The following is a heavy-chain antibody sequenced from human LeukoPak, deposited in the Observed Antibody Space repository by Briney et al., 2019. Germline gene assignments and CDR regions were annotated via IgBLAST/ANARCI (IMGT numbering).Heavy chain of an antibody. V-gene: IGHV3-15*01. Sequence: AGSLRLSCAASGFSFTNARMSWVRQAPGKGLEWTGRIKRTTNSGTTDYAAPVKGRFTISRDDSKNTVYLQMNSLKTEDTALYYCTTVFFGDTQYRFDYWGQGALVTVSS. CDR1: GFSFTNAR. J-gene: IGHJ4*02. D-gene: IGHD2-21*01. CDR2: IKRTTNSGTT. CDR3: TTVFFGDTQYRFDY.